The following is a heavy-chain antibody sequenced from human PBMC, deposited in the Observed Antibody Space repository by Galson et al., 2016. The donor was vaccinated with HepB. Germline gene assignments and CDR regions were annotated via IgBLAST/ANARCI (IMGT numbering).Heavy chain of an antibody. CDR3: AREGTGSSSFNYYYYGMDG. CDR2: ITSRSTAI. Sequence: SLRLSCAASGFTLSSYSMNWVRQTPGKGLEWVSYITSRSTAIYYADSVKGRFTHSRDNARNSLYLQMNSLRAEDTAVYYCAREGTGSSSFNYYYYGMDGWGQGTTVTVSS. CDR1: GFTLSSYS. D-gene: IGHD6-13*01. V-gene: IGHV3-48*04. J-gene: IGHJ6*02.